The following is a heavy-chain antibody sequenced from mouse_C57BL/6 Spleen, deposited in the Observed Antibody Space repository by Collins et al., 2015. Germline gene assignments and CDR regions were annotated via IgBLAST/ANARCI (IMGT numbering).Heavy chain of an antibody. Sequence: EVQLQQSGAELVRPGALVKLSCKASGFNIKDYYMHWVKQRPEQGLEWIGWIDPENGNTIYDPKFQGKASITADTSSNTAYLQLSSLTSEDTAVYYCASIYDGSPFDYWGQGTTLTVSS. D-gene: IGHD2-3*01. CDR2: IDPENGNT. CDR1: GFNIKDYY. V-gene: IGHV14-1*02. J-gene: IGHJ2*01. CDR3: ASIYDGSPFDY.